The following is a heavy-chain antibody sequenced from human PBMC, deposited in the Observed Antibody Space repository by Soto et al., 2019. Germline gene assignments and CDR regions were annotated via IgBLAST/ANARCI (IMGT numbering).Heavy chain of an antibody. CDR3: ERGGRSSLTGDYYYGMDV. CDR1: GGSISSYY. Sequence: PSETLSLTCTVSGGSISSYYWSWIRQPPGKGLEWIGYIYYSGSNNYNPSLKSRVTISVDTSKNHFSLTQSSVTAADTAVYYCERGGRSSLTGDYYYGMDVWGQGTTVTVSS. V-gene: IGHV4-59*01. CDR2: IYYSGSN. J-gene: IGHJ6*02. D-gene: IGHD6-13*01.